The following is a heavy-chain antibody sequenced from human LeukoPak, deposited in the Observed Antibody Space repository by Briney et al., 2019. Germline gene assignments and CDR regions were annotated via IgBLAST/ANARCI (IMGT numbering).Heavy chain of an antibody. CDR1: GGSFSGYY. D-gene: IGHD4-17*01. V-gene: IGHV4-34*01. Sequence: SETLSFTCAVYGGSFSGYYWSWIRQPPGKGLEWIGEINHSGSTNYNPSLKSRVTISVDTSKNQFSLKLSSVTAADTAVYYCARIEDYGDYRNYYYGMDVWGQGTTVTVSS. CDR3: ARIEDYGDYRNYYYGMDV. J-gene: IGHJ6*02. CDR2: INHSGST.